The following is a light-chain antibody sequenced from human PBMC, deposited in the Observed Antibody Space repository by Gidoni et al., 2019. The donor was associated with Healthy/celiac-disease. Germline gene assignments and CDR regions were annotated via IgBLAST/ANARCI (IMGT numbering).Light chain of an antibody. J-gene: IGLJ2*01. CDR2: KDS. V-gene: IGLV3-25*03. CDR3: QSADISVTPL. CDR1: ALPKQY. Sequence: SYVLAQPPSVSSFPGQAARITCNGDALPKQYAYWYQKKPGQAPVLMKYKDSERPSGILQRFSGSSSETTVPLTSNGVQAEDEADYSCQSADISVTPLFGVGTKLTVL.